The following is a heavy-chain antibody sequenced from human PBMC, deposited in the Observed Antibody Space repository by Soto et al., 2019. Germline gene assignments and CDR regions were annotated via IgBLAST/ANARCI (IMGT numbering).Heavy chain of an antibody. J-gene: IGHJ6*02. D-gene: IGHD5-18*01. CDR1: GGTFSSYA. Sequence: SVKVSCKASGGTFSSYAISWVRQAPGQGLEWMGGIIPIFGTANYAQKFQGRVTITADDSTSTAYMELSSLRSEDTAVYYCAREWIKLWLPTYGIEVWGQCTTVSGSS. CDR2: IIPIFGTA. CDR3: AREWIKLWLPTYGIEV. V-gene: IGHV1-69*13.